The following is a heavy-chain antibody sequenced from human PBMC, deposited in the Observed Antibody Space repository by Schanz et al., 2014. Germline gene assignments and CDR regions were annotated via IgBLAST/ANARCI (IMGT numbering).Heavy chain of an antibody. CDR1: GYTFTSYD. CDR2: IIPILGIT. CDR3: AKVDRTRYYAMDV. J-gene: IGHJ6*02. V-gene: IGHV1-69*09. D-gene: IGHD3-9*01. Sequence: QVQLVQSGAEVKKPGASVRLSCEASGYTFTSYDINWVRQAPGQGLEWMGRIIPILGITNVAQTFQGRVTMTADKSTSTVYMEVSGLRSEDTAVYYCAKVDRTRYYAMDVWGQGTTVTVFS.